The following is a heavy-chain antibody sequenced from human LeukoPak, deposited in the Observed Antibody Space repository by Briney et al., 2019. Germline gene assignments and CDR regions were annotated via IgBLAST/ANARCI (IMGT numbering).Heavy chain of an antibody. CDR2: INPNSGGT. D-gene: IGHD3-10*01. J-gene: IGHJ6*03. CDR3: ARDHFFLWFGELSFQGYYYMDV. Sequence: GASVKVSCKASGYTFTGYYMHWVRQAPGQGLEWMGWINPNSGGTNYAQKFQGRVTMTRDTSISTAYMELSRLRSDDTAVYYCARDHFFLWFGELSFQGYYYMDVWGKGTTVTISS. V-gene: IGHV1-2*02. CDR1: GYTFTGYY.